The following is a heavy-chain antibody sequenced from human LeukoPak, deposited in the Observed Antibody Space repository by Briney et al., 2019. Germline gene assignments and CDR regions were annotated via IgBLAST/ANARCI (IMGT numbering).Heavy chain of an antibody. Sequence: GESLKISCKGSGYSFTSYWVSWVRQMPGKGLEWMGRIDPSDSYTNYSPSFQGHVTISADKSISTAYLQWSGLKASDTAMYYCARVGIAVAGIDYWGQGTLVTVSS. CDR2: IDPSDSYT. V-gene: IGHV5-10-1*01. CDR1: GYSFTSYW. J-gene: IGHJ4*02. CDR3: ARVGIAVAGIDY. D-gene: IGHD6-19*01.